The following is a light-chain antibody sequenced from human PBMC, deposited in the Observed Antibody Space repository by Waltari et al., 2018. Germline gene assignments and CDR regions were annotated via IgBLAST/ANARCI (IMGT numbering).Light chain of an antibody. CDR3: QQHNNWPLT. V-gene: IGKV3-15*01. CDR2: GAS. Sequence: EIVMTQSLATLSGSPGERATLSCRASQSVGSNLAWYQQKPGQAPRLLISGASTGATGVPARFSGSGSGTEFTLTISSLQSEDFAIYYCQQHNNWPLTFGGGTKVESK. CDR1: QSVGSN. J-gene: IGKJ4*01.